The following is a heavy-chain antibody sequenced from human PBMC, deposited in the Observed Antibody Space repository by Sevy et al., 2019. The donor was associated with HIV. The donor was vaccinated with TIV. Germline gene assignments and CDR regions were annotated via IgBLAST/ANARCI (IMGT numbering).Heavy chain of an antibody. V-gene: IGHV3-74*01. Sequence: GGSLRLSCGASGFTFGSYWMHWVRQVPGKGLEWVSRISDDGRSTTYADSVRGGFTISRDNAKNTLYLQMNGLRADDPVVYYCARDSVTVSGIVLYALDIWGQWTMVTVSS. CDR3: ARDSVTVSGIVLYALDI. CDR1: GFTFGSYW. CDR2: ISDDGRST. D-gene: IGHD3-3*01. J-gene: IGHJ3*02.